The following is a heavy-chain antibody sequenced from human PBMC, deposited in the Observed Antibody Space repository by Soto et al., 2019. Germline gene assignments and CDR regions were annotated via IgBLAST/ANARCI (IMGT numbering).Heavy chain of an antibody. V-gene: IGHV1-69*06. CDR3: ARGTDSDFWSGYYDYYYYGMDV. CDR1: GGTFSSYA. Sequence: GASVKVSCKASGGTFSSYAISWVRQAPGQGLEWMGGIIPIFGTANYAQKFQGRVTITADKSTSTAYMELSSLRSEDTAVYYCARGTDSDFWSGYYDYYYYGMDVWGQGTTVTVSS. CDR2: IIPIFGTA. J-gene: IGHJ6*02. D-gene: IGHD3-3*01.